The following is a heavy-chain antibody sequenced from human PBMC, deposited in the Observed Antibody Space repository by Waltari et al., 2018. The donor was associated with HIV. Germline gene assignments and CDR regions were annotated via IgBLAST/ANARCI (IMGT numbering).Heavy chain of an antibody. D-gene: IGHD6-19*01. J-gene: IGHJ4*02. Sequence: QLQLQESGPGLVKPSETLSLTCTVSGGSISSSSYYWGWIRQPPGKGLEWIGSIYYSGITYYNPSLKRRVTISVDTSKNQFSLKLSSVTAADTAVYYCARNEGLAVAGDYYLDYWGQGTLVTVSS. CDR1: GGSISSSSYY. CDR3: ARNEGLAVAGDYYLDY. V-gene: IGHV4-39*07. CDR2: IYYSGIT.